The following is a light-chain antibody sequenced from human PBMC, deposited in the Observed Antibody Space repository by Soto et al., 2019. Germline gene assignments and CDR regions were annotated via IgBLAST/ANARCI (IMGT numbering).Light chain of an antibody. V-gene: IGLV2-8*01. CDR1: SSDVGGYDY. CDR3: TSYAGDNNYL. J-gene: IGLJ1*01. Sequence: QSVLTQPPSASCSPGQPVTISCTGTSSDVGGYDYVSLYQQYPGKAPKLLIYEVSKRPSGVPDRFSGSKTGNTASLTVSGLQADDEADYYCTSYAGDNNYLFGTGTKVTAL. CDR2: EVS.